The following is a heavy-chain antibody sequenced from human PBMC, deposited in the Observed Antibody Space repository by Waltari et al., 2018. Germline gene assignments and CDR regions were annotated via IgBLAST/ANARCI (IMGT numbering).Heavy chain of an antibody. V-gene: IGHV3-66*02. Sequence: QLVQSGGGLVQPGGSLRLSCAASGFTVIDHYMNWVRQAPGKGLEWVSGLYSDGRASYADSVKGRFTISRDYSRSTVYLQMNSLRPDDTAIYYCAREMGSTSRPFDYWGQGTLVTISS. D-gene: IGHD1-26*01. CDR2: LYSDGRA. CDR1: GFTVIDHY. CDR3: AREMGSTSRPFDY. J-gene: IGHJ4*02.